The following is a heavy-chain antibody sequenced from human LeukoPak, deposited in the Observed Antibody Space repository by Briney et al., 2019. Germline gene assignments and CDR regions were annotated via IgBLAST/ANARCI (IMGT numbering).Heavy chain of an antibody. J-gene: IGHJ5*02. D-gene: IGHD6-13*01. CDR1: GGSISSHY. CDR2: IYYSGST. Sequence: SETLALTCTVSGGSISSHYWSWIRQPPGKGLEWIGYIYYSGSTNYNPSLKSRVTISVDTSKNQFSLKLSSVTAADTAVYYCARALHSSSWSGWFDPWGQGTLVTVSS. V-gene: IGHV4-59*11. CDR3: ARALHSSSWSGWFDP.